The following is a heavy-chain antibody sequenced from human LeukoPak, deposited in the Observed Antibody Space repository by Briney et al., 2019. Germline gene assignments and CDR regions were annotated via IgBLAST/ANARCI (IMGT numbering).Heavy chain of an antibody. CDR3: ARVEGWLQRAYYYGMDV. CDR1: GFTFSSYA. V-gene: IGHV3-30-3*01. J-gene: IGHJ6*02. CDR2: ISYDGSNK. Sequence: GGSLRLSCAASGFTFSSYAMHWVRQAPGKGLEWVAVISYDGSNKYYADSVKGRFTISRDNSKNTLYLQMNSLRAEDTAVYYCARVEGWLQRAYYYGMDVWGQGTTVTVSS. D-gene: IGHD5-24*01.